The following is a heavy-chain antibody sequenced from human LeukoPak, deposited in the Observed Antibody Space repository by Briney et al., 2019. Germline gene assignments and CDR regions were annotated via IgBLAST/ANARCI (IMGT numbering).Heavy chain of an antibody. Sequence: GGSLRLSCAASGFTFSSYAMSWVRQAPGKGLEWVSAISGSGGSTYYADSVKGRFTISRDNSKNTLYLQMNSLRAEDKAVYYCAKEVGQQLAPRDYFDYWGQGTLVTVSS. D-gene: IGHD6-13*01. CDR2: ISGSGGST. CDR3: AKEVGQQLAPRDYFDY. V-gene: IGHV3-23*01. CDR1: GFTFSSYA. J-gene: IGHJ4*02.